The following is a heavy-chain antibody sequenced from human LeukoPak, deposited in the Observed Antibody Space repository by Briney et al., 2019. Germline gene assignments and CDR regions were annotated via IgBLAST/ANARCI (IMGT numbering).Heavy chain of an antibody. CDR1: GFTFSSYW. CDR2: ISSSSSYI. V-gene: IGHV3-21*01. J-gene: IGHJ6*02. D-gene: IGHD2-2*03. Sequence: GGSLRLSCAASGFTFSSYWMHWVRQAPGKGLEWVSSISSSSSYIYYADSVKGRFTIYRDNAKNSLYLQMNSLRAEDTAVYYCARHGYCSSTSCYYYYGMDVWGQGTTVTVSS. CDR3: ARHGYCSSTSCYYYYGMDV.